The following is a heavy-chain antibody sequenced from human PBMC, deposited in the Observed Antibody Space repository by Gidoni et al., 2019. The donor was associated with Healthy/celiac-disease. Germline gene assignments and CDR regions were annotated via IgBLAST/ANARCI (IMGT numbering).Heavy chain of an antibody. J-gene: IGHJ4*02. D-gene: IGHD1-26*01. Sequence: EVQLLESGGGLVQPGGSLRRYCAASGSTFSSYAMSWVRQATGKGLELVSAISGSGGSTYYADSVKGRFTISRDNSKNTLYLQMNSLRAEDTAVYYCAKGWELLRNADRNFDYWGQGTLVTVSS. V-gene: IGHV3-23*01. CDR2: ISGSGGST. CDR1: GSTFSSYA. CDR3: AKGWELLRNADRNFDY.